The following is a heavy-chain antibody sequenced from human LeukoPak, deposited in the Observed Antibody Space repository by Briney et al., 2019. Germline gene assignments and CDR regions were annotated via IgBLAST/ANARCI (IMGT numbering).Heavy chain of an antibody. Sequence: GGSLRLSCAASGFTFSSYWMSWVRQAPGKGLEWVSAISGSGGSPYYTDSVKGRFTISKDNSKDTLYLQMNSLRDEDTAVYYCARDHPGSGWYVDYWGQGTLVTVSS. J-gene: IGHJ4*02. CDR3: ARDHPGSGWYVDY. CDR2: ISGSGGSP. V-gene: IGHV3-23*01. CDR1: GFTFSSYW. D-gene: IGHD6-19*01.